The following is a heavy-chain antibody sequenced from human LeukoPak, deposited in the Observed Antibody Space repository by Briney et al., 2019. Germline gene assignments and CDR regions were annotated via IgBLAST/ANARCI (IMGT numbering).Heavy chain of an antibody. CDR1: GFTFSSYG. D-gene: IGHD2-2*01. CDR3: ARGGDCSSITCPFGY. CDR2: ISDDGNNI. Sequence: PGGSLRLSCAAAGFTFSSYGMHWVRQAPGKGLEWVAVISDDGNNIHYADSVKGRFTISRDNPKNTLYMQMNSLRVEDTAIYYCARGGDCSSITCPFGYWGQGTLVAVSS. J-gene: IGHJ4*02. V-gene: IGHV3-30*03.